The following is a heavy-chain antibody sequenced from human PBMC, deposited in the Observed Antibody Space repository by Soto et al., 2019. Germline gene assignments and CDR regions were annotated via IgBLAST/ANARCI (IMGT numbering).Heavy chain of an antibody. V-gene: IGHV3-33*01. D-gene: IGHD3-22*01. CDR1: GFTFSSYG. Sequence: GGSLRLSCAASGFTFSSYGMHWVRQAPGKGLEWVAVIWYDGSNKYYADSVKGRFTISRDNSKNTLYLQMNSLRAEDTAVYYCARVAARYDSSGYYLGWGQGTLVTVSS. CDR2: IWYDGSNK. J-gene: IGHJ4*02. CDR3: ARVAARYDSSGYYLG.